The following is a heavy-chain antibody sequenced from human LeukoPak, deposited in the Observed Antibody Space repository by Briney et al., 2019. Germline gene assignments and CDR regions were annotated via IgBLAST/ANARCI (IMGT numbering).Heavy chain of an antibody. J-gene: IGHJ4*02. CDR2: INHSGTT. Sequence: PSETLSLTAGVHGEFFRAYYWSWIRQAPGKGLEWIGDINHSGTTKYNPSLASRVTISIDTSKNQFSLRVNSVTGADTAVYYCARLPLGAFGEVLNFDYWGQGSLVTVSS. D-gene: IGHD3-10*01. CDR1: GEFFRAYY. V-gene: IGHV4-34*01. CDR3: ARLPLGAFGEVLNFDY.